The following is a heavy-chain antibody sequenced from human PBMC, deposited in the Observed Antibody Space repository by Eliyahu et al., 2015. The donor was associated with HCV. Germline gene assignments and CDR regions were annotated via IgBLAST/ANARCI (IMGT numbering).Heavy chain of an antibody. D-gene: IGHD3-10*01. CDR3: ARDKGGSGPSGDCFDP. V-gene: IGHV3-7*01. CDR1: GFSFXXFW. CDR2: XKADGSAK. J-gene: IGHJ5*02. Sequence: EVQLVESGGGLVQPGGSXRLSXSASGFSFXXFWMSWVRQAPGKGLECVALXKADGSAKYYADSVEGRFTIFRDNTENSLFLQMNSLRVEDTAVYYCARDKGGSGPSGDCFDPWGQGTLVTVSS.